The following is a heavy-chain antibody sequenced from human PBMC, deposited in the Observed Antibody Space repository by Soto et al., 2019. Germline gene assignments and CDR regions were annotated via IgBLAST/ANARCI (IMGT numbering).Heavy chain of an antibody. CDR3: AKRATGTYFDY. CDR2: ISGSGGST. D-gene: IGHD1-1*01. V-gene: IGHV3-23*01. CDR1: GFTFSRYA. J-gene: IGHJ4*02. Sequence: GGSLRLSCAASGFTFSRYAMNCVRQAPGKGLEWVSVISGSGGSTYYADSVKGRFTISRDNSKNTLDLQMNSLRAEDTAVYYCAKRATGTYFDYWGQGTLVTVSS.